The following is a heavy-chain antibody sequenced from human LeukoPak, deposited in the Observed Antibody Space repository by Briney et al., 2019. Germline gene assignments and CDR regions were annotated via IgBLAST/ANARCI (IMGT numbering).Heavy chain of an antibody. CDR3: ARDRRRDGYNPDAFDI. CDR2: ISYDGSNK. D-gene: IGHD5-12*01. V-gene: IGHV3-30-3*01. CDR1: GFTFSSYW. J-gene: IGHJ3*02. Sequence: GGSLRLSCAASGFTFSSYWMHWVRQAPGKGLEWVAVISYDGSNKYYADSVKGRFTISRDNSKNTLYLQMNSLRAEDTAVYYCARDRRRDGYNPDAFDIWGQGTMVTVSS.